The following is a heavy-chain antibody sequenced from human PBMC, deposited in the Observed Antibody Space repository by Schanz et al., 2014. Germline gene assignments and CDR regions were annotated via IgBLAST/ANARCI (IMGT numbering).Heavy chain of an antibody. J-gene: IGHJ2*01. D-gene: IGHD1-1*01. CDR3: ARDTTWRLDL. V-gene: IGHV4-4*08. CDR1: GGSIRSYF. Sequence: QVQLQESGPGLLKPSETLSLTCTVSGGSIRSYFWSWIRQPPGKGLEWVGRVFPNGITNYNPSLKSRVTISLDTSRNQFSLTLTSLTAADTAVYYCARDTTWRLDLWGRGTLVTVSS. CDR2: VFPNGIT.